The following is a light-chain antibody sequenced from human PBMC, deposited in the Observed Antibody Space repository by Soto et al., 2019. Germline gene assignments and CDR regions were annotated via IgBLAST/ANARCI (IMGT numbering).Light chain of an antibody. Sequence: EIVVTQSPGILSVSPGDRATLSSSASQSVSTNLAWYQQKPGQAPTLLIYAASTRATGIPARFTGSGSGTDFTLIISSLQSEDFAVYYCQEYSKWPLFTFGPGTRVDIK. CDR3: QEYSKWPLFT. J-gene: IGKJ3*01. CDR1: QSVSTN. V-gene: IGKV3-15*01. CDR2: AAS.